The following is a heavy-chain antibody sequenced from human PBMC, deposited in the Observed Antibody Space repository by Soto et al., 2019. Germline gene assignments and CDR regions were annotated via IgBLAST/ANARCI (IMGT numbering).Heavy chain of an antibody. CDR2: INSDGSST. Sequence: GGSLRLSCAASGFTFSSYWMHWVRQAPGKGLVWVSRINSDGSSTSYADSVKGRFTISRDNAKNTLYLQMNSLRAEDTAVYYCARVFGYYDILTGYYNQHDAFDIWGQGTMVTVSS. CDR3: ARVFGYYDILTGYYNQHDAFDI. CDR1: GFTFSSYW. D-gene: IGHD3-9*01. J-gene: IGHJ3*02. V-gene: IGHV3-74*01.